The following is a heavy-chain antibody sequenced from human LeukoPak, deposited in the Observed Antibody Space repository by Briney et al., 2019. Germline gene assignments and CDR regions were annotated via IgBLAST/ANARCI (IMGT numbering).Heavy chain of an antibody. CDR3: AKAETRYTSGWYIY. CDR1: GFTFSSYA. CDR2: ISDSGGST. Sequence: QPGGSPRLSCAASGFTFSSYAMSWVRQAPGKGLEWVSGISDSGGSTYYADSVKGRFTVSRDNSKNTLYLQMNSLRAEDTAVYYCAKAETRYTSGWYIYWGQGTLVTVSS. V-gene: IGHV3-23*01. D-gene: IGHD6-19*01. J-gene: IGHJ4*02.